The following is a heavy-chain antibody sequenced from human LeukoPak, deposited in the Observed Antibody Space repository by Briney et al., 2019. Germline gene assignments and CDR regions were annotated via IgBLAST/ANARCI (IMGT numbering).Heavy chain of an antibody. CDR2: ISYDGSNK. Sequence: GGFLRLSCAASGFRFSSYGMHWVRQAPGKGLEWVAVISYDGSNKYYADSVKGRFTISRDNSKNTLYLQMNSLRAEDTAVYYCARDLYQLLFSFDYWGQGTLVTVSS. CDR3: ARDLYQLLFSFDY. V-gene: IGHV3-30*03. D-gene: IGHD2-2*01. CDR1: GFRFSSYG. J-gene: IGHJ4*02.